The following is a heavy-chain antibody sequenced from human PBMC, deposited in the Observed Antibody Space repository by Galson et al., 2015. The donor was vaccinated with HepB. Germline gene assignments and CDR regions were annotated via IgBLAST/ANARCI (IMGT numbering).Heavy chain of an antibody. Sequence: SLRLSCAASGFTFSSYAMHWVRQAPGKGLECVAVISYDGSNKYYADSVKGRFTISRDSSNNTLYLQMNSLRPEDTAVYYCARDRGGGRYFYYGMDVWGQGTTVTVSS. CDR2: ISYDGSNK. V-gene: IGHV3-30-3*01. J-gene: IGHJ6*02. D-gene: IGHD3-16*01. CDR1: GFTFSSYA. CDR3: ARDRGGGRYFYYGMDV.